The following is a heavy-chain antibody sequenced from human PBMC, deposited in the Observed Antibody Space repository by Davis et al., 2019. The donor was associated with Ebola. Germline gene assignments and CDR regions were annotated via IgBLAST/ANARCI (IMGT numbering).Heavy chain of an antibody. Sequence: GESLKISCAASGFTFSSYWMSWVRQAPGKGLEWVANIKQDGSEKYYVDSVKGRFTISRDNAKNSLYLQMNSLRAEDTAVYYCARDLGYCSGGSCFFSNWFDPWGQGTLVTVSS. CDR3: ARDLGYCSGGSCFFSNWFDP. CDR2: IKQDGSEK. V-gene: IGHV3-7*03. CDR1: GFTFSSYW. J-gene: IGHJ5*02. D-gene: IGHD2-15*01.